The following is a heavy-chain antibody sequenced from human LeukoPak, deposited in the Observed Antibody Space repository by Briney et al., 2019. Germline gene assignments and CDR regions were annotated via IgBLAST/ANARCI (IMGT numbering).Heavy chain of an antibody. CDR2: IYYSGST. CDR1: GGSISSYY. D-gene: IGHD5-24*01. CDR3: ARDDMSRDGYNYHLDY. J-gene: IGHJ4*02. Sequence: PSETLSLTCTVSGGSISSYYWSWIRQPPGKGLEWIGYIYYSGSTSYNPSLKSRVTISVDTSKNQFSLKLSSVTAADTAVYYCARDDMSRDGYNYHLDYWGQGTLVTVSS. V-gene: IGHV4-59*01.